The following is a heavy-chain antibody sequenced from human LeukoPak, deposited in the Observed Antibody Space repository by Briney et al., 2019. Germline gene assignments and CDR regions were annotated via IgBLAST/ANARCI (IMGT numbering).Heavy chain of an antibody. V-gene: IGHV3-23*01. Sequence: GGSLRLSCAASGFTFSSYAMSWVRQAPGKGLEWVSAISGSGGSTYYADSVKGRFTISRDNSKNTLYLQMNSLRAEDTAVYYCARDIVVVVAATLEFDYWGQGTLVTVSP. CDR2: ISGSGGST. J-gene: IGHJ4*02. D-gene: IGHD2-15*01. CDR1: GFTFSSYA. CDR3: ARDIVVVVAATLEFDY.